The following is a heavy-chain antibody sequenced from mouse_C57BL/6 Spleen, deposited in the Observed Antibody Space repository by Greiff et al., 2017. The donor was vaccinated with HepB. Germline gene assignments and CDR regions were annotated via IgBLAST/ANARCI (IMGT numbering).Heavy chain of an antibody. CDR3: ARDHYYYGDLSY. D-gene: IGHD1-1*01. CDR1: GYTFTSYW. J-gene: IGHJ3*01. CDR2: INPSNGGT. V-gene: IGHV1-53*01. Sequence: VKLMESGTELVKPGASVKLSCKASGYTFTSYWMHWVKQRPGQGLEWIGNINPSNGGTNYNEKFKSKATLTVDKSSSTAYMQLSSLTSEDSAVYYCARDHYYYGDLSYWGQGTLVTVSA.